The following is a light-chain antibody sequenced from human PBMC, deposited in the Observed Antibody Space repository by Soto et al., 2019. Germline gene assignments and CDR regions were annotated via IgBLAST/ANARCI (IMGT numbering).Light chain of an antibody. CDR1: QSVSSY. V-gene: IGKV3-11*01. Sequence: EIVLTQSPATLSLSPGERATLSCRARQSVSSYLACYQQKPGQAPRLLIYDASNRATGIPARFSGSGSGTDFTLTISSLEPEDFAVYYCQQSSNWPPWTFGQGTKVEIK. CDR2: DAS. CDR3: QQSSNWPPWT. J-gene: IGKJ1*01.